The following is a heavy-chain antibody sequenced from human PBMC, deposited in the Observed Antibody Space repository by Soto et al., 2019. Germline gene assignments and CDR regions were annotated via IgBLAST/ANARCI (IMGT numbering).Heavy chain of an antibody. CDR1: GGSFSGYY. J-gene: IGHJ6*02. D-gene: IGHD6-13*01. CDR2: INYSGST. V-gene: IGHV4-34*01. CDR3: ARFERIAAAGRGDYYYGMDV. Sequence: KTSETLSLTCAVYGGSFSGYYWSWIRQPPGKGLEWIGEINYSGSTNYNPSLKSRVTISVDTSKNQFSLKLSSVTAADTAVYYCARFERIAAAGRGDYYYGMDVWGQGTTVTVS.